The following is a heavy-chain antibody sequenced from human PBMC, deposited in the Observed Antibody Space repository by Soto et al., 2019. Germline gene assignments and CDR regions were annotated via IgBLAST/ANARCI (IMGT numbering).Heavy chain of an antibody. J-gene: IGHJ4*02. CDR1: NFSISSGYY. CDR3: ARGPGDYGAY. D-gene: IGHD4-17*01. V-gene: IGHV4-38-2*01. CDR2: IYRSGTT. Sequence: SETLSLTCVVSNFSISSGYYWGWIRQSPGKGLEWIASIYRSGTTSYNPSLKSRVTISVDPSKNQFSLMLTAVTAADTAVYYCARGPGDYGAYWGQGTLVTVSS.